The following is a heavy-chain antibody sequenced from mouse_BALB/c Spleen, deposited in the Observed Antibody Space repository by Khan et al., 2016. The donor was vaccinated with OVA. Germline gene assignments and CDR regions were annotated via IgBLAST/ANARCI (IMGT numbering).Heavy chain of an antibody. V-gene: IGHV1S56*01. CDR3: AREDYYGTYAMDY. D-gene: IGHD1-1*01. Sequence: QVQLMQSGPELVKPGASVRISCKPSGSTFTNFYIHWVKQRPGQGLEWIGWIYPGNVNTKYNDNFKGKATHTLDKSSSTAYMLLSSLTSEDSAFYFCAREDYYGTYAMDYWGQGTSVIVSS. CDR2: IYPGNVNT. J-gene: IGHJ4*01. CDR1: GSTFTNFY.